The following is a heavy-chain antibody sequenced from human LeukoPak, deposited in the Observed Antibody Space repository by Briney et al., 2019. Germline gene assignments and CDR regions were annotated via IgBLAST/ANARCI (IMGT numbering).Heavy chain of an antibody. CDR3: ASYSNPRWRGSGSDAFDI. D-gene: IGHD3-10*01. Sequence: PGGSLRLSCAASGFPFSDYYMSWIRQAPGKGLEWVSYISGASHIYYADSVKGRFTISRDNAKNSLFLQMTSLRAEDTAVYYCASYSNPRWRGSGSDAFDIWGQGTMVTVSS. CDR2: ISGASHI. V-gene: IGHV3-11*01. J-gene: IGHJ3*02. CDR1: GFPFSDYY.